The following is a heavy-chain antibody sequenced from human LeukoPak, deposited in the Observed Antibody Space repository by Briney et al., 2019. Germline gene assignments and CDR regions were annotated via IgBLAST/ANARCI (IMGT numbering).Heavy chain of an antibody. Sequence: GRSLRLSCAASGFTFSSYAMSWVRRAPGKGLEWVSAISGSGGSTYYADSVKGRSTISRDNSKNTLYLQMNSLRAEDTDVYYCAKGDTYYYDSSGYFGWGQGTLVTVSS. CDR2: ISGSGGST. V-gene: IGHV3-23*01. CDR3: AKGDTYYYDSSGYFG. J-gene: IGHJ4*02. CDR1: GFTFSSYA. D-gene: IGHD3-22*01.